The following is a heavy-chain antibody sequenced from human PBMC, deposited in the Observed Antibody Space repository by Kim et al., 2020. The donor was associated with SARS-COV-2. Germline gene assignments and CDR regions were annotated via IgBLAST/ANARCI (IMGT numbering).Heavy chain of an antibody. J-gene: IGHJ4*02. CDR2: GKP. V-gene: IGHV7-4-1*02. CDR3: ARGPGPCDY. Sequence: GKPEYDQAFTGRFVLSLDTSVATAYLQINSLEAEDTAVYFCARGPGPCDYWGQGTLVTVSS.